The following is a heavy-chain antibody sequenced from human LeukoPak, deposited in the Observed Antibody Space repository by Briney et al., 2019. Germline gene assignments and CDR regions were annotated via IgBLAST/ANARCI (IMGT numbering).Heavy chain of an antibody. D-gene: IGHD3-22*01. CDR3: ARDHYYYDSSGYSLLPTPDAFDI. V-gene: IGHV1-46*01. CDR1: GYTFTSYY. Sequence: GASVKVSCKASGYTFTSYYMHWVRQAPGQGLEWMGIINPSGGSTSYAQKFQGRVTMTRDTSTSTVYMELSSLRSEDTAVYYCARDHYYYDSSGYSLLPTPDAFDIWGQGTMVTVSS. CDR2: INPSGGST. J-gene: IGHJ3*02.